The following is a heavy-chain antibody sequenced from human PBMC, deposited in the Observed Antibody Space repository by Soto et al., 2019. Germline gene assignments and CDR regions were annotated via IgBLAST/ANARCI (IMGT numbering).Heavy chain of an antibody. D-gene: IGHD6-13*01. V-gene: IGHV3-48*01. CDR3: ARHPERIAQIGWFDP. CDR2: ISSSSSTI. Sequence: EVQLVESGGGLVQPGGSLRLSCAASGFTFSSYSMNWVRQAPGKGLDWVSYISSSSSTIYYADSVKGRFTISRDNAXXSLYLQMNSLRAEDTAVYYCARHPERIAQIGWFDPWGQGTLVTVSS. J-gene: IGHJ5*02. CDR1: GFTFSSYS.